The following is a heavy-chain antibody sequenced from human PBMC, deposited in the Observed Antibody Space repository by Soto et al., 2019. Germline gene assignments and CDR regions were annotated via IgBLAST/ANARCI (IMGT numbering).Heavy chain of an antibody. CDR1: GFTFSDYY. Sequence: VQLVESGGGLVKPGGSLRVSCVASGFTFSDYYMIWIRQAPGKGLEWVSYIASGGSYTNHADAVKGRFTISRDKAKNSLYLQMNSLRGDDTAVYYCAREATGSRYFDLWGRGTLVSVSS. CDR2: IASGGSYT. J-gene: IGHJ2*01. V-gene: IGHV3-11*06. CDR3: AREATGSRYFDL.